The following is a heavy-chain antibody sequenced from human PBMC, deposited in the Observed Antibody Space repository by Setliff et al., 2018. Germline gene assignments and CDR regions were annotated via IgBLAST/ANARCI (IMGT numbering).Heavy chain of an antibody. Sequence: SETLSLTCTVSGGSISSHYWNWIRQPAGEGLEWIGRIDISGTTNYNPSLKSRVTMSLDSSKNQFSLNLNSVTAADTAVYYCVKNPLTMPRGFFEYWGRGALVTVSS. CDR3: VKNPLTMPRGFFEY. J-gene: IGHJ4*02. CDR2: IDISGTT. CDR1: GGSISSHY. V-gene: IGHV4-4*07. D-gene: IGHD3-3*01.